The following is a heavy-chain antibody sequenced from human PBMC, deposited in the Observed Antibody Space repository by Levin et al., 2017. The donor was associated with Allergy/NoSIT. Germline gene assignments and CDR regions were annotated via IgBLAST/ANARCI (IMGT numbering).Heavy chain of an antibody. V-gene: IGHV1-46*01. CDR3: ARGSPIVATIGEAFDI. D-gene: IGHD5-12*01. Sequence: ASVKVSCKASGYTFTTYYIHWVRQAPGQGLEWMGEINPSGGRTTYVKKFQGRVTMTRDTPTTTVYMEMSSLRSDDTAVYYCARGSPIVATIGEAFDIWGQGTMVTVSS. CDR1: GYTFTTYY. CDR2: INPSGGRT. J-gene: IGHJ3*02.